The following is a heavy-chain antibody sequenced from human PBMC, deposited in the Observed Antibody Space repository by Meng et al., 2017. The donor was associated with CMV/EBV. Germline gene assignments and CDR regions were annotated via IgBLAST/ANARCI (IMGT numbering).Heavy chain of an antibody. CDR1: GGSISSSSYY. Sequence: SETLSLTCTVSGGSISSSSYYWGWIRQPTGKGLEWIGSIYYSGSTYYNPSLKSRVTISVDTSKNQFSLKLSSVTAADTAVYYCARDNTIFGVDARGMDVWGQGTTVTVSS. D-gene: IGHD3-3*01. CDR2: IYYSGST. V-gene: IGHV4-39*07. CDR3: ARDNTIFGVDARGMDV. J-gene: IGHJ6*02.